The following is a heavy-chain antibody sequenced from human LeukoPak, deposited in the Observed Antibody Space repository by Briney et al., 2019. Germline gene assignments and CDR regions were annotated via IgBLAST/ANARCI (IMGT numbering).Heavy chain of an antibody. CDR3: ASWVTMVRGVIIYNWFDP. J-gene: IGHJ5*02. V-gene: IGHV4-4*07. CDR1: GGSISTYH. Sequence: SETLSLTCTVSGGSISTYHWSWIRQPAGKGLEWIGRIYTSGSTTYNPSLRSRVTMSVDTSKNQFSLKLSSVTAADTAVYYCASWVTMVRGVIIYNWFDPWGQGTLVTVSS. CDR2: IYTSGST. D-gene: IGHD3-10*01.